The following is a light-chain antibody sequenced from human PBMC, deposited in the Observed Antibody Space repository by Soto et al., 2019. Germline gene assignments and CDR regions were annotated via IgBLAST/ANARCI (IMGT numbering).Light chain of an antibody. CDR1: QSVSSSY. Sequence: EIGLTQSPGTLSLSPGERATLSCRASQSVSSSYLAWYQQKPGQAPRLLIYDASSRATGIPDRFSGGGSGTDFTLTISRLEPEDFAVYYCQQFSSYPLTFGGGTKVDIK. CDR3: QQFSSYPLT. CDR2: DAS. J-gene: IGKJ4*01. V-gene: IGKV3-20*01.